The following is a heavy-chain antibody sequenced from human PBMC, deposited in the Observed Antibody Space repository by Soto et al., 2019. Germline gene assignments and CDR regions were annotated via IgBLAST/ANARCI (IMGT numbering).Heavy chain of an antibody. CDR2: ISYDGSNK. V-gene: IGHV3-30*18. D-gene: IGHD2-21*02. CDR3: AKDSRIVVVTAPYDY. J-gene: IGHJ4*02. Sequence: QVQLVESGGGVVQPGRSLRLSCAASGFTFSSYGMHWVRQAPGKGLEWVAVISYDGSNKYYADSVKGRFTISRDNSKNPLYLQMNSLRAEDTAVYYCAKDSRIVVVTAPYDYWGQGPWSPSPQ. CDR1: GFTFSSYG.